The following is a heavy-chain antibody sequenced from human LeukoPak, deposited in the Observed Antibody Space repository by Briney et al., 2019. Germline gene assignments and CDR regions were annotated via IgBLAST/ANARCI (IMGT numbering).Heavy chain of an antibody. CDR3: ARYLGGRNAFDI. CDR1: GFTVSSNY. V-gene: IGHV3-33*08. J-gene: IGHJ3*02. D-gene: IGHD3-16*01. Sequence: GGSLRLSCAASGFTVSSNYMSWVRQAPGKGLEWVAVIWYDGSKTYYADSVKGRFTISRDNSKDTLYLQMSSLRVEDTAAYYCARYLGGRNAFDIWGQGTMVTVSS. CDR2: IWYDGSKT.